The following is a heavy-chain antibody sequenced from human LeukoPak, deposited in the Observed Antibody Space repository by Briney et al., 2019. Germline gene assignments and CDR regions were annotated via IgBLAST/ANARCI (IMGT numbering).Heavy chain of an antibody. CDR2: ITSSGTYI. CDR1: GFTFNSRT. CDR3: ARDLVY. Sequence: NTGGSLRLSCAASGFTFNSRTMNWVRQAPGRGLEWVSSITSSGTYIYYADSVKGRFTISRDSAKNSLYLQMNSLRAEDTAVYYCARDLVYWGQGTLVTVSS. J-gene: IGHJ4*02. V-gene: IGHV3-21*01. D-gene: IGHD2-15*01.